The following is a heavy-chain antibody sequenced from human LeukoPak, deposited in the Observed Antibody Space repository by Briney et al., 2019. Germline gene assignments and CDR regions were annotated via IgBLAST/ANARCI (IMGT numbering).Heavy chain of an antibody. CDR1: GFTFSSYD. Sequence: PGGSLRLSCAASGFTFSSYDMHWVRQATGKGLEWVSATGTAGDTYYPGSVKGRFTISRENAKNSLYLQMNSLRAGDTAVYYCAREVLDYYDSSGPGGAFDIWGQGTMVTVSS. CDR2: TGTAGDT. V-gene: IGHV3-13*01. CDR3: AREVLDYYDSSGPGGAFDI. J-gene: IGHJ3*02. D-gene: IGHD3-22*01.